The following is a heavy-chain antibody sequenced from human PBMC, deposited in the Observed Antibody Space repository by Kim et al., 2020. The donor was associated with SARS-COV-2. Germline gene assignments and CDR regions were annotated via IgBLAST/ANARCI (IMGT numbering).Heavy chain of an antibody. J-gene: IGHJ6*02. CDR3: ARSGSRGWEEGYYYGMDV. D-gene: IGHD1-26*01. V-gene: IGHV4-4*02. CDR2: IYHSGST. CDR1: GGSISSSNW. Sequence: SETLSLTCAVSGGSISSSNWWSWVRQPPGKGLEWIGEIYHSGSTNYNPSLKSRVTISVDKSKNQFSLKLSSVTAADTAVYYCARSGSRGWEEGYYYGMDVWGQGTTVTVSS.